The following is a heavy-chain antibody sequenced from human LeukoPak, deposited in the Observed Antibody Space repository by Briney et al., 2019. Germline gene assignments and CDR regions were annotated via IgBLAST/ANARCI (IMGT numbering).Heavy chain of an antibody. CDR2: VYTSGSP. CDR3: ARGGYGASSGFDY. V-gene: IGHV4-4*07. Sequence: SETLSLTCTVSGGSISSFFWSWIPQPAGEGLEWIGRVYTSGSPNYNPSLESRVTMSVDPSKHQFSLNLSAVTAADTAVYYCARGGYGASSGFDYWGQGTVVTVSS. D-gene: IGHD4-23*01. J-gene: IGHJ4*02. CDR1: GGSISSFF.